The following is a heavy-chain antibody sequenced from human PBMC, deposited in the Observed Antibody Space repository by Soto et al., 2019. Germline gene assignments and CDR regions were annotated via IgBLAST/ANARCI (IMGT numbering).Heavy chain of an antibody. D-gene: IGHD1-1*01. CDR2: ISGSGGNT. CDR3: AKDRERSPHDS. Sequence: EVQLLESGGGLVQPGGSLRLSCAPSGFTFSSYAMSWVRQAPGKGLEWVSSISGSGGNTYYADSVKGRFTISRGHSKNTLYLQMNSLRAEDTAVYYCAKDRERSPHDSWGQGILVTVSS. V-gene: IGHV3-23*01. J-gene: IGHJ4*02. CDR1: GFTFSSYA.